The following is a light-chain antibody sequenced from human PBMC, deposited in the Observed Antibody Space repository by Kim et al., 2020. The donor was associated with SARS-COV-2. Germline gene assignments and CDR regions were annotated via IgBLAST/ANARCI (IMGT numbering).Light chain of an antibody. CDR1: SQNGNYA. V-gene: IGLV4-69*01. CDR3: QTWGTGIRVV. Sequence: VQLTGTLGSQNGNYALAWHQLQPEKDPRYLMQLNSDASHHQGDGIPDRFSGSSSGAERYLTISSLQSEDEADYYCQTWGTGIRVVFGGGTQLTVL. J-gene: IGLJ2*01. CDR2: LNSDASH.